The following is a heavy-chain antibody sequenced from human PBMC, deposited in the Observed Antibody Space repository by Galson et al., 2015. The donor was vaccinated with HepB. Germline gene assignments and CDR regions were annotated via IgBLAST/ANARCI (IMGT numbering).Heavy chain of an antibody. J-gene: IGHJ6*02. Sequence: SLRLSCAASGFTFSSQDMHWVRQTTGRGLEWVPGIGTIGDTFYSTSVRGRFTISRENAKNSLYLQMNSLRDDDTAVYYCARGHPVVRGVISDMDVWGQGTTVTVSS. D-gene: IGHD3-10*01. CDR3: ARGHPVVRGVISDMDV. V-gene: IGHV3-13*01. CDR1: GFTFSSQD. CDR2: IGTIGDT.